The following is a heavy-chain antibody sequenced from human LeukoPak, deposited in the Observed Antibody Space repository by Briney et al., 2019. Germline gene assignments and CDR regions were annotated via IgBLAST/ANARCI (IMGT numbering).Heavy chain of an antibody. CDR1: GYTFTDHY. J-gene: IGHJ4*02. V-gene: IGHV1-69*05. CDR2: IIPIFGTA. Sequence: SVKVSCKASGYTFTDHYMHWVRQAPGQGLEWMGGIIPIFGTANYARKFQGRVTITTDESTSTAYMELRSLRSDDTAVYYCARDTPLITMVRGVTFDYWGQGTLVTVSS. CDR3: ARDTPLITMVRGVTFDY. D-gene: IGHD3-10*01.